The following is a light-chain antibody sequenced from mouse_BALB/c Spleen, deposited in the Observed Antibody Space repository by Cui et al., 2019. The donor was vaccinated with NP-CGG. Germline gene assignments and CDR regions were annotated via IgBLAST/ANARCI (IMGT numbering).Light chain of an antibody. CDR2: GIN. V-gene: IGLV1*01. CDR1: TGAVTTSNY. J-gene: IGLJ1*01. Sequence: QAVVTQESALTTSPGETVIFTCRSSTGAVTTSNYANWVQEKPDHLFTGLIGGINNRAPGVSARFSGSLIVDKAALTITGAQTEDEAIYFCALWYSNHWVFGGGTKLTVL. CDR3: ALWYSNHWV.